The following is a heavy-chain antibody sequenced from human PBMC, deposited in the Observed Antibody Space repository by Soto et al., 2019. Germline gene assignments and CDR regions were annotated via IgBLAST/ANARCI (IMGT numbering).Heavy chain of an antibody. CDR1: GFTFDDYG. J-gene: IGHJ4*02. CDR3: ARRGQDDYVWGSYRYTTLDY. D-gene: IGHD3-16*02. V-gene: IGHV3-20*04. Sequence: GGSLRLSCAASGFTFDDYGMSWVRQAPGKGLEWVSGINWNGGSTGYADSVKGRFTISRDNAKNSLYLQMNSLRAEDTALYYCARRGQDDYVWGSYRYTTLDYWGQGTLVTVSS. CDR2: INWNGGST.